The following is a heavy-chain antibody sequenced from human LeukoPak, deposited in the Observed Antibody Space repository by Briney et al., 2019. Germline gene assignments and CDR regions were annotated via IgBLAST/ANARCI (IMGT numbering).Heavy chain of an antibody. V-gene: IGHV3-7*01. J-gene: IGHJ4*02. CDR3: ARVGNSIDY. D-gene: IGHD1-7*01. CDR2: IKQDGSEK. CDR1: GFTFSSFG. Sequence: GGSLRLSCAASGFTFSSFGMSWVRQAPGKGLEWVANIKQDGSEKYYVDSVKGRFTISRDNAKNSLYLQMNSLRAEDTAVYYCARVGNSIDYWGQGTLVTVSS.